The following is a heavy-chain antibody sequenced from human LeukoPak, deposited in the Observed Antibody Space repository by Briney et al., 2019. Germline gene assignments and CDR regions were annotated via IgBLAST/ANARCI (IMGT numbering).Heavy chain of an antibody. D-gene: IGHD3-9*01. CDR3: ARGFDVLTGHSYAYYYYYGLDI. J-gene: IGHJ6*02. CDR2: MNPNSGNT. V-gene: IGHV1-8*01. CDR1: GYTFTAHD. Sequence: ASVKVSCKASGYTFTAHDINWVRQATGQGLEWMGWMNPNSGNTGFGQNFEGRVTMTRDTSTSTAYMELSSLRSEDTAVYYCARGFDVLTGHSYAYYYYYGLDIWGQGTTVIVSS.